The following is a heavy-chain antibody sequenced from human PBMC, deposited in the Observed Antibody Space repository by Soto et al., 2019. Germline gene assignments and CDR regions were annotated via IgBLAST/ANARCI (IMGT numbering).Heavy chain of an antibody. J-gene: IGHJ6*02. CDR1: GDSVSSETTT. CDR2: TYYRSKWHI. V-gene: IGHV6-1*01. Sequence: SQTLSLTCVISGDSVSSETTTWNWIRQSPSRGLEWLGRTYYRSKWHIEYAVSVRGRIAINPDTSKNQFSLQLSSVSPEDTAVYFCTDMDVWGQGTTVTVSS. CDR3: TDMDV.